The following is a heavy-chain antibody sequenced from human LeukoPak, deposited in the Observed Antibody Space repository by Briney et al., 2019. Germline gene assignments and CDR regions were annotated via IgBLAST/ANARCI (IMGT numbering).Heavy chain of an antibody. CDR2: IYNSGTT. V-gene: IGHV4-59*08. D-gene: IGHD2-2*01. CDR1: GGSISNYY. Sequence: KSSETLSLTCTISGGSISNYYCTWIRQPPGKGLEWVGYIYNSGTTIYNPSLESRATISADTSKNQFSLKVNSVTAADTAVYYCARSAALRGAIDYWGQGTLATVSS. CDR3: ARSAALRGAIDY. J-gene: IGHJ4*02.